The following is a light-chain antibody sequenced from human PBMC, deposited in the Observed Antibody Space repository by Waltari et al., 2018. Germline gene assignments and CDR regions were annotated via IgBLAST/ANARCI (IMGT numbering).Light chain of an antibody. J-gene: IGLJ3*02. V-gene: IGLV1-47*01. CDR3: ASWDDSLSGWV. CDR1: SSNIGSDY. Sequence: QSVLTQPPSASGTPGQRVTISCSGSSSNIGSDYVYWFQQLPGTAPKLLIYKKNQRPSGVADRFSGSKSGTSASLAISGRRSEDEADYYCASWDDSLSGWVFGGGTKLTLL. CDR2: KKN.